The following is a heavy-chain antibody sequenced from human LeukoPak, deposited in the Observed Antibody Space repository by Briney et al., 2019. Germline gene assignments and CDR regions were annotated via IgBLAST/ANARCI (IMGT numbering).Heavy chain of an antibody. CDR3: AKEKTTGAVTPDFGPNDY. CDR1: GFTFSSYG. Sequence: GGSLRLSCAASGFTFSSYGMHWVRQAPDKGLEWVAVVSYDGSNKYYADSVKGRFTISRDNSKNTLYLQMISLRAEDTAVYYCAKEKTTGAVTPDFGPNDYWGQGTLVTVSS. V-gene: IGHV3-30*18. CDR2: VSYDGSNK. D-gene: IGHD4-17*01. J-gene: IGHJ4*02.